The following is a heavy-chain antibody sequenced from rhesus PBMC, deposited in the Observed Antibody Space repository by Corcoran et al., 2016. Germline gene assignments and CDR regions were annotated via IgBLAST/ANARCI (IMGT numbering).Heavy chain of an antibody. J-gene: IGHJ4*01. Sequence: QVQLQESGPGVVKPSETLSLTCAVSGGSISDGFWWSWIRQPPGKGLAWIGYIYGSGPTTDSSPSLKSRVSISKDAAKNQISLKLSSVTAADTAVYYCATDGGYSSVWYGGPFDYWGQGVLVTVSS. CDR3: ATDGGYSSVWYGGPFDY. CDR2: IYGSGPTT. V-gene: IGHV4S10*01. D-gene: IGHD6-31*01. CDR1: GGSISDGFW.